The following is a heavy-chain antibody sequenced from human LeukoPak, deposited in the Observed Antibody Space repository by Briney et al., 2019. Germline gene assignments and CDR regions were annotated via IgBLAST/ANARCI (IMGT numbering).Heavy chain of an antibody. CDR1: GFTVSSNY. D-gene: IGHD1-26*01. CDR2: IYSGGST. V-gene: IGHV3-53*01. J-gene: IGHJ4*02. CDR3: ARDLGIFGSYPIGY. Sequence: PGGSLRLSCAASGFTVSSNYMSWVRQAPGKGLEWVSVIYSGGSTYYADSVKSRFTISRDNSKNTLYLQMNSLRAEDTAVYYCARDLGIFGSYPIGYWGQGTLVTVSS.